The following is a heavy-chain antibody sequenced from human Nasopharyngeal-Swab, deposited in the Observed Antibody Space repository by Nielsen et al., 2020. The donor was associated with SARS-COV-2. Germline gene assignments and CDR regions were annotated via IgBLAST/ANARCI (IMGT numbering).Heavy chain of an antibody. CDR3: AKDKGVVGAKGYFDY. CDR2: ISSSSSTI. CDR1: GFTFSSYS. V-gene: IGHV3-48*01. J-gene: IGHJ4*02. Sequence: GESLKISCAASGFTFSSYSVNWVRQAPGKGLEWVSYISSSSSTIYYADSVKGRFTISRDNAKNSLYLQMNSLRAEDTAVYYCAKDKGVVGAKGYFDYWGQGTLVTVSS. D-gene: IGHD3-3*01.